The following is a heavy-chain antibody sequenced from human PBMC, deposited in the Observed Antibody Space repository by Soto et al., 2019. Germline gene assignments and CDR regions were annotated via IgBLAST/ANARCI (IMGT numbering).Heavy chain of an antibody. CDR1: GFTFSSYA. Sequence: GSLILSCAASGFTFSSYAMHWVRQAPGKGLEWVAVISYDGSNKYYADSVKGRFTISRDTSKTTVYLQVNSLRVDDSATYYCEKDSNWNSLPDGLDVWGLGTTVTVSS. J-gene: IGHJ6*02. CDR2: ISYDGSNK. V-gene: IGHV3-30-3*01. D-gene: IGHD1-7*01. CDR3: EKDSNWNSLPDGLDV.